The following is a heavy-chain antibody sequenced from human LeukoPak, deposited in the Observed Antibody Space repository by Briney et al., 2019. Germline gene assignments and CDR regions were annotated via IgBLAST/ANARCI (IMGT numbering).Heavy chain of an antibody. J-gene: IGHJ4*02. CDR3: ALGVITYYYDSSGYSSPPGPFDY. CDR2: ISWNSGSI. D-gene: IGHD3-22*01. CDR1: GFTFDDYA. V-gene: IGHV3-9*01. Sequence: PGGSLRLSCAASGFTFDDYAMHWVRQAPGKGLEWVSGISWNSGSIGYADTVKGRFTISRDNAKNSLYLQMNSLRAEDTALYYCALGVITYYYDSSGYSSPPGPFDYWGQGTLVTVSS.